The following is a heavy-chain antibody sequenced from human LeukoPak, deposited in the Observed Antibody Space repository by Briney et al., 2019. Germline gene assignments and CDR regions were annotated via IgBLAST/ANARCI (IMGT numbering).Heavy chain of an antibody. CDR2: ISAYNGNT. V-gene: IGHV1-18*01. J-gene: IGHJ4*02. CDR1: GYTFTSYG. CDR3: ARDNMMRDSSCGLRK. Sequence: ASVKVSCKASGYTFTSYGISWERQAPGQGLEWMGWISAYNGNTNYAQKLQGRVTMTTDTSTSTAYMELRSLRSDDTAVYYCARDNMMRDSSCGLRKWGQGTLVTVSS. D-gene: IGHD6-6*01.